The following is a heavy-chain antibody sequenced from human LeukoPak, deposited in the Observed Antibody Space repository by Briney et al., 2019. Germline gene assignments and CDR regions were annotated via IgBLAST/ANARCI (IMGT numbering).Heavy chain of an antibody. D-gene: IGHD2-2*01. Sequence: GASVKVSCKASGYTFTSYDINWVRQATGQVLEWMGWMNPNSGNTGYAQKFQGRVTMTRNTSISTAYMELSSLRSEDTAVYYCARNRGYCSSTSCYQVADYRGQGTLVTVSS. CDR2: MNPNSGNT. CDR1: GYTFTSYD. CDR3: ARNRGYCSSTSCYQVADY. J-gene: IGHJ4*02. V-gene: IGHV1-8*01.